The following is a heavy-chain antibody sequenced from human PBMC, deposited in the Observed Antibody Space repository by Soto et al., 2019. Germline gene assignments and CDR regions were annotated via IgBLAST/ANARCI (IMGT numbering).Heavy chain of an antibody. V-gene: IGHV3-15*01. CDR3: ARAVGVGIPGQALVRY. J-gene: IGHJ4*02. CDR1: GFPFNNAW. CDR2: ITSRTYGATT. D-gene: IGHD1-26*01. Sequence: PGGSLRLSCAGSGFPFNNAWMTWVRQAPGQGLEWIGRITSRTYGATTDYAAPVKGRFSISRDDSKNMVFLQMNSLRPEDTAVYYCARAVGVGIPGQALVRYWGQGTLVTVSS.